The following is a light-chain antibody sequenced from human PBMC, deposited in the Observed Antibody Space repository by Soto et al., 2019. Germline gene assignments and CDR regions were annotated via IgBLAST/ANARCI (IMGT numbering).Light chain of an antibody. Sequence: EIALTQSPGTLSLSPGERATLSCRASQGVGNKYLAWYQQRPGQAPSLLIYAASSRATGVPDRFSGSGSGTDFTLTISRLEPEDFAVYYCQQYTNAHGITFGQGTRLESK. J-gene: IGKJ5*01. CDR2: AAS. V-gene: IGKV3-20*01. CDR1: QGVGNKY. CDR3: QQYTNAHGIT.